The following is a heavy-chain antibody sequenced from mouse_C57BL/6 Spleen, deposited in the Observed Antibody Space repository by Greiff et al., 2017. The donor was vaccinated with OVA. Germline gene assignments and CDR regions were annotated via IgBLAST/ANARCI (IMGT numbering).Heavy chain of an antibody. D-gene: IGHD1-1*01. CDR2: ISSGGDYI. CDR1: GFTFSSYA. J-gene: IGHJ3*01. V-gene: IGHV5-9-1*02. CDR3: TRASYYYGSSPAWFAY. Sequence: VQLKESGEGLVKPGGSLKLSCAASGFTFSSYAMSWVRQTPEKRLEWVAYISSGGDYIYYADTVKGRFTISRDNARNTLYLQMSSLKSEDTAMYYCTRASYYYGSSPAWFAYWGQGTLVTVSA.